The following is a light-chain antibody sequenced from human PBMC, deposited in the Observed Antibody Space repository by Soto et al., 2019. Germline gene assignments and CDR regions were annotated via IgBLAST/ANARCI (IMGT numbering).Light chain of an antibody. CDR1: QSISTY. CDR3: QQIYSSPTT. J-gene: IGKJ1*01. CDR2: AAS. Sequence: DIPMTQSPSSLSASVGDRVTITCRARQSISTYLNWYQQTPGNAPKVLIYAASSLQAGVPSRFSGSGSGTYFTLTINNLQPEDFATSYCQQIYSSPTTFGQGTKVDIK. V-gene: IGKV1-39*01.